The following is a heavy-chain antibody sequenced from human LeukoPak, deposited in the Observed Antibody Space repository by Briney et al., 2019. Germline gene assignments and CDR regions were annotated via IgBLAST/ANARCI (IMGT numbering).Heavy chain of an antibody. D-gene: IGHD1-26*01. J-gene: IGHJ4*02. V-gene: IGHV3-74*01. CDR1: GFTFSDTW. Sequence: GGSLRLSCAASGFTFSDTWMHWVRQAPGEGLVWVSRIRSDGSDTRYAESVKGRFTISRDNSKNTLYLQMNSLRAEDTAVYYCAKGEVGPPDFDYWGQGTLVTVSS. CDR2: IRSDGSDT. CDR3: AKGEVGPPDFDY.